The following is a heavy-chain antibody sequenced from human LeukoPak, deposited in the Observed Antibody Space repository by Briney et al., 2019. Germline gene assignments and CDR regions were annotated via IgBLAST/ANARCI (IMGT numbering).Heavy chain of an antibody. CDR3: ARRTSSNYVDS. CDR1: GGSLSRYY. J-gene: IGHJ4*02. Sequence: SQTLSLTCTVSGGSLSRYYWSWIRQPPGKRLEWIGYIFYSGSTNYNPSLKSRVTMSVDTSQNQFSLRLSSVTAADTAVYYCARRTSSNYVDSWGQGTLVTVSS. CDR2: IFYSGST. D-gene: IGHD4-11*01. V-gene: IGHV4-59*01.